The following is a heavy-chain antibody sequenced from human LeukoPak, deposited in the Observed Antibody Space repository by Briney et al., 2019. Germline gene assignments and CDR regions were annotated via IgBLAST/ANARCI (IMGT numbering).Heavy chain of an antibody. D-gene: IGHD1-1*01. CDR2: ISDTGSRT. V-gene: IGHV3-23*01. CDR1: GFIFSDDG. CDR3: AKSHSVQYRGYFDS. J-gene: IGHJ4*02. Sequence: GGSLRLSCAASGFIFSDDGMSWVRQAPGKGLEWVSAISDTGSRTFYADSVKGRFTISRDNSKNTLSLQMNGLRADDTAVYYCAKSHSVQYRGYFDSWGQGILVTVSS.